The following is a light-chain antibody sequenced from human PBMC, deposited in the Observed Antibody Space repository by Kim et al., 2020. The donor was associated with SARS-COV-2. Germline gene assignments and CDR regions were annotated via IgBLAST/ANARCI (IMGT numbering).Light chain of an antibody. Sequence: GATGETATLSCRASQSIINNLAWYQQKPGQAPRRRISGASTRATGIPARFSGSGSGTEFTLTINSLQSEDFALYYCQQYNSWLITFGQGTRLEIK. CDR2: GAS. J-gene: IGKJ5*01. CDR3: QQYNSWLIT. V-gene: IGKV3-15*01. CDR1: QSIINN.